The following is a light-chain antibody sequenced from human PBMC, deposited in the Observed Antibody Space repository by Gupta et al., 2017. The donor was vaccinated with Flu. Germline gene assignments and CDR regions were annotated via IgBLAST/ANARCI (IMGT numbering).Light chain of an antibody. Sequence: IVLTQSPGPLTLSPGERAPLSCRASQSITRNFLAWYQQKPGQSPRLLIHSASSRATGIADRCSGSGSGTDFTLTINGREPEDFAVYYCQQYGDSPPTTFGQGTKVEIK. CDR1: QSITRNF. V-gene: IGKV3-20*01. CDR3: QQYGDSPPTT. CDR2: SAS. J-gene: IGKJ1*01.